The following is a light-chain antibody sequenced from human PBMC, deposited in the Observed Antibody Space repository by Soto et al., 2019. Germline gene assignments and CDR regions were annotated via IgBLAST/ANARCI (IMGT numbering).Light chain of an antibody. CDR2: LAS. CDR3: QYLNSFPLT. J-gene: IGKJ4*01. V-gene: IGKV1-9*01. Sequence: IQLTQSPSSLYASVGDRGTITCRASHGIRNYLAWYQQKPGKAPHLLIYLASTLQGGVPSRFSGSGSWTDFSLTISRLQPEDVATYYCQYLNSFPLTFGGGTKVELK. CDR1: HGIRNY.